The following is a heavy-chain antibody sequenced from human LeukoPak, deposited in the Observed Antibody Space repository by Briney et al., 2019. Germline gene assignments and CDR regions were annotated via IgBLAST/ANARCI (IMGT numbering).Heavy chain of an antibody. D-gene: IGHD2/OR15-2a*01. J-gene: IGHJ4*02. CDR3: VSFYETY. Sequence: GGSLRLSCAASGNYWVHWVRQTPGKGLVWVSHINSDGSWTSYADSVKGRFTISKDNAKNTVYLQMNSLRAEDTAVYYCVSFYETYWGRGTLVTVSS. CDR2: INSDGSWT. CDR1: GNYW. V-gene: IGHV3-74*01.